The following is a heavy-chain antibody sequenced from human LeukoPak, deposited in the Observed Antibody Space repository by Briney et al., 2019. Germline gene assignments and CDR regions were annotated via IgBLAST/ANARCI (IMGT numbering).Heavy chain of an antibody. V-gene: IGHV5-51*06. J-gene: IGHJ4*02. D-gene: IGHD2-15*01. Sequence: GESLKISRQGSGYNFNTYWIAWVRQMPGKGLEWMGIIYPSDSDTRYSPSFQGQVTISADKSISTAYLQWSSLKASDTAMYHCARLAASSFGIPDFDYWGQGTLVTVSS. CDR1: GYNFNTYW. CDR2: IYPSDSDT. CDR3: ARLAASSFGIPDFDY.